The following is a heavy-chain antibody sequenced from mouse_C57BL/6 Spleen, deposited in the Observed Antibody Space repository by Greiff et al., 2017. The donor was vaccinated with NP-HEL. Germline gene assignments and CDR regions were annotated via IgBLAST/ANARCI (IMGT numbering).Heavy chain of an antibody. CDR3: TGGYVAWFAY. Sequence: EVKLEESGGGLVQPGGSMKLSCVASGFTFSNYWMNWVRQSPEKGLEWVAQIRLKSDNYATHYAESVKGRFTISRDDSKSSVYLQMNNLRAEDTGIYYCTGGYVAWFAYWGQGTLVTVSA. V-gene: IGHV6-3*01. CDR2: IRLKSDNYAT. CDR1: GFTFSNYW. J-gene: IGHJ3*01. D-gene: IGHD2-2*01.